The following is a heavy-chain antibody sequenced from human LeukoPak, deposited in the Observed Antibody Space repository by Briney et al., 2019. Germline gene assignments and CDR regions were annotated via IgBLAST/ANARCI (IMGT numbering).Heavy chain of an antibody. J-gene: IGHJ4*02. D-gene: IGHD3-10*01. V-gene: IGHV4-38-2*02. CDR1: GYSISSGYY. Sequence: SETLSLTCTVSGYSISSGYYWGWIRQPPGKGLEWIGSIYHSGSTYYNPSLKSRVTISVDTSKNQFSLKLSSVTAADTAVYYCARPTRARYGSGSYHFDYWGQGTLVTVSS. CDR3: ARPTRARYGSGSYHFDY. CDR2: IYHSGST.